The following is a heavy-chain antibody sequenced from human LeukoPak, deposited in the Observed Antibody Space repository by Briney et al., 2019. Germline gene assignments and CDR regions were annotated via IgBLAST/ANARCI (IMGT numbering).Heavy chain of an antibody. CDR2: INHSGST. V-gene: IGHV4-34*01. D-gene: IGHD4-11*01. Sequence: SETLSLTCAVYGGSFSGYYWRWIRQSPGKGLECIGGINHSGSTNYNPSLKSRVTLSIDTSKNQFSLNLTSVTAADTAVYYCARRVRSADYRLDYWGQGTLVTVSS. CDR1: GGSFSGYY. CDR3: ARRVRSADYRLDY. J-gene: IGHJ4*02.